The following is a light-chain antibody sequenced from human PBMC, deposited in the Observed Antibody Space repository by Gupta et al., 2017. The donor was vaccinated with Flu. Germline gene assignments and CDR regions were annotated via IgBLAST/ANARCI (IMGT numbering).Light chain of an antibody. CDR1: SSSIGSNA. V-gene: IGLV1-44*01. CDR3: ASLDDSLIGQVV. CDR2: VNI. J-gene: IGLJ2*01. Sequence: QSGLTQPPSPSGPPGRRASISCSATSSSIGSNAVTCYQHPPATAPKLLFYVNIQRPSAVPDRFSGSKSGTSASLAISGLRAEDEADYYCASLDDSLIGQVVFGGGTKLTVL.